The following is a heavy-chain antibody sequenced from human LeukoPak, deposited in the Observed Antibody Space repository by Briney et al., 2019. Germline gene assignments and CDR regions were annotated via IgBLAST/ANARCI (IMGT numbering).Heavy chain of an antibody. J-gene: IGHJ4*02. Sequence: GGSLRLSCAASGFTFSTYAMSWVRQAPGKGLAWVSAISGSGSSTYYADSVKGRFTISRDNSKNMVFLQLNSLRAEDTAIYYCAKMGKGVAGRDWGQGTLVTVSS. CDR2: ISGSGSST. D-gene: IGHD7-27*01. CDR1: GFTFSTYA. CDR3: AKMGKGVAGRD. V-gene: IGHV3-23*01.